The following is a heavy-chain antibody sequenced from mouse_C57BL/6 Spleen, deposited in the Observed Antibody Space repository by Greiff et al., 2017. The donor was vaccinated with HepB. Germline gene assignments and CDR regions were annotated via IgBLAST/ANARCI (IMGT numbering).Heavy chain of an antibody. V-gene: IGHV5-4*01. J-gene: IGHJ2*01. D-gene: IGHD3-3*01. CDR2: ISDGGSYT. CDR1: GFTFSSYA. CDR3: ARDGDHSYFDY. Sequence: EVQGVESGGGLVKPGGSLKLSCAASGFTFSSYAMSWVRQTPEKRLEWVATISDGGSYTYYPDNVKGRFTISRDNAKNNLYLQMSHLKSEDTAMYYCARDGDHSYFDYWGQGTTLTVSS.